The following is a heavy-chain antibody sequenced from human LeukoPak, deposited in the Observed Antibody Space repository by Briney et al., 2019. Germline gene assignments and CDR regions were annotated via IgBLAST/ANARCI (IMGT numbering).Heavy chain of an antibody. CDR1: GFTFSSYA. V-gene: IGHV3-23*01. D-gene: IGHD3-22*01. CDR2: ISGSGGST. CDR3: AKGATMIVVVTMYYFDY. J-gene: IGHJ4*02. Sequence: GGSLRLSCAASGFTFSSYAMSWVRQAPGKGLEWVSAISGSGGSTYYADSVKGRFTISRDNSKNTLYLQMNSLRAEDTAVYYCAKGATMIVVVTMYYFDYWAREPWSPSPQ.